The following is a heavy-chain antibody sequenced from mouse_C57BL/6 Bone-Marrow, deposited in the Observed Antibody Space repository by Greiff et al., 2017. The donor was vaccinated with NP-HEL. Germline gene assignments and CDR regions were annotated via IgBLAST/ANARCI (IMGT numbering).Heavy chain of an antibody. CDR2: ISGGGGNT. J-gene: IGHJ4*01. CDR1: GFTFSSYT. Sequence: EVMLVESGGGLVKPGGSLKLSCAASGFTFSSYTMSWVRQTPEKRLEWVATISGGGGNTYYPDSVKGRFTISRDNAKNTLYLQMSSLRSEDTALYYCARHRSFYYYGSSPYAMDYWGQGTSVTVSS. D-gene: IGHD1-1*01. CDR3: ARHRSFYYYGSSPYAMDY. V-gene: IGHV5-9*01.